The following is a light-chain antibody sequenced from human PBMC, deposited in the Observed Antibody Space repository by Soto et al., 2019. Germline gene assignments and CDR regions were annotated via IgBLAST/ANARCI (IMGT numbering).Light chain of an antibody. Sequence: DIQMTQSPSSLSSSVGDRVTITCQASQNINTYLNWYQQKPGKAPQLLIYDASNLETGVPSRFSGSGSGTDFTFTISSLQPEDIATYYCQQDDYLPLTFGGGTKVEIE. CDR2: DAS. J-gene: IGKJ4*01. CDR1: QNINTY. CDR3: QQDDYLPLT. V-gene: IGKV1-33*01.